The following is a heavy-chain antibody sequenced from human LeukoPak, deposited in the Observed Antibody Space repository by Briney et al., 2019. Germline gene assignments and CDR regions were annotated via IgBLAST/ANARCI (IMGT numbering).Heavy chain of an antibody. J-gene: IGHJ1*01. Sequence: GGSLRLSCAASGFTFSSYAMSWVRQAPGKGLEWVSAISGSGGSTYYADSVKGRFTISRDNSKNTLYLQMNSLRAEDTAVYYCARAGFSSTSYYSYFQHWGQGTLVTVSS. CDR2: ISGSGGST. V-gene: IGHV3-23*01. CDR3: ARAGFSSTSYYSYFQH. D-gene: IGHD2-2*01. CDR1: GFTFSSYA.